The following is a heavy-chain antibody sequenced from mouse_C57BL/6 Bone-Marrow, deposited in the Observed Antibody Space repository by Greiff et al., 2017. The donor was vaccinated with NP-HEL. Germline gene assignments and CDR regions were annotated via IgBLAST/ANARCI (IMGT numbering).Heavy chain of an antibody. CDR2: INPNNGGT. V-gene: IGHV1-18*01. J-gene: IGHJ3*01. Sequence: VQLKESGPELVKPGASVKIPCKASGYTFTDYNMDWVKQSHGKSLEWIGDINPNNGGTIYNQKFKGKATLTVDKSSSTAYMELRSLTSEDTAVYYCARRRKGYDYDVWFAYWGQGTLVTVSA. CDR3: ARRRKGYDYDVWFAY. CDR1: GYTFTDYN. D-gene: IGHD2-4*01.